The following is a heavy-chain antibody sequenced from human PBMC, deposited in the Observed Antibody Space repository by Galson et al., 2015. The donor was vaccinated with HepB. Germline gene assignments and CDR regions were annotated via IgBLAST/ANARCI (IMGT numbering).Heavy chain of an antibody. V-gene: IGHV3-7*01. CDR3: ARESDTAESVFDY. CDR1: GFTFGSYW. D-gene: IGHD5-18*01. CDR2: IKQDGSEK. J-gene: IGHJ4*02. Sequence: LRLSCAASGFTFGSYWMSWVRQAPGKGLEWVANIKQDGSEKYYVDSVKGRFTISRDNAKNSLYLQMNSLRAEDTAVYYCARESDTAESVFDYWGQGTLVTVSS.